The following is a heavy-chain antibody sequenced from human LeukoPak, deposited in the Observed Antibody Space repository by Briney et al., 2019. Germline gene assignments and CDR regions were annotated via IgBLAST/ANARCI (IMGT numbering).Heavy chain of an antibody. CDR2: ISAYNGNT. J-gene: IGHJ6*02. CDR3: ARDPPDYYDSSGYLNYYYYGMDV. V-gene: IGHV1-18*01. CDR1: GYTFTSYG. D-gene: IGHD3-22*01. Sequence: ASVKVSCKASGYTFTSYGISWVRQAPGQGLEWMGWISAYNGNTNYAQKLQGRVTMTTDTSTSTAYMELRSLRSDDTAVYYCARDPPDYYDSSGYLNYYYYGMDVWGQGTTVTVS.